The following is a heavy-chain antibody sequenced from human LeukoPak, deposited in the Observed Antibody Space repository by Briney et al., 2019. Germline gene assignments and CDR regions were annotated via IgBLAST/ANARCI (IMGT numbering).Heavy chain of an antibody. CDR1: GFTLSSYG. D-gene: IGHD2-15*01. Sequence: PGGSLRLSCAASGFTLSSYGMHWVRQAPGKGLQWVAVIWYDGSKKYYTDPVKGRFTISRDNSKNTLYLQVDSLRAEDTAVYYCARGQYSPDYWGQGTLVTVSS. J-gene: IGHJ4*02. CDR3: ARGQYSPDY. V-gene: IGHV3-33*01. CDR2: IWYDGSKK.